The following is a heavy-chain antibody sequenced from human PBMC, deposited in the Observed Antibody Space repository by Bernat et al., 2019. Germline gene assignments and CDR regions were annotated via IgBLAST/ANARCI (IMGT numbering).Heavy chain of an antibody. J-gene: IGHJ6*03. CDR1: GYTFTGYY. CDR3: ASDEGSTSQYYYYYMDV. Sequence: QVQLVQSGAEVKKPGASVKVSCKASGYTFTGYYMHWVRQAPGQGLEWMGRINPNSGGTNYAQKFQGRVTMARDTSISATYMTLSRLRSDDTAVYYCASDEGSTSQYYYYYMDVRGKGTTVTVSS. CDR2: INPNSGGT. V-gene: IGHV1-2*06. D-gene: IGHD2-2*01.